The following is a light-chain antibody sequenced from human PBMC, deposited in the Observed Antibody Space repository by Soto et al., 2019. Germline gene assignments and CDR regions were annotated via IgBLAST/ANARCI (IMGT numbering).Light chain of an antibody. J-gene: IGLJ2*01. V-gene: IGLV1-44*01. Sequence: QSVLTQPPSASGTPGQRVTISCSGSSSNIGSNTVNWYQQLPGTAPKLLIYSNNQRPSGVPDRFPGSKSGTSASLAISGLQSEDEADYYCAAWDDSLNGSVVFGGGTKLTVL. CDR2: SNN. CDR3: AAWDDSLNGSVV. CDR1: SSNIGSNT.